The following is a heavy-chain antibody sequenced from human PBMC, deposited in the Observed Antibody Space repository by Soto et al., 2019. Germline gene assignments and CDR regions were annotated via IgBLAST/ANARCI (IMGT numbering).Heavy chain of an antibody. D-gene: IGHD3-22*01. Sequence: PSETLSLTCTVSGGSISSGVYYWSWIRQHPGKGLEWIGYIYHSGSAYYHPSLKSRVAISVDTPKNQFSLRLTSVTAADTGVYFCARDSRREVDSGGYYYYDMDVWGQGTTVTVSS. V-gene: IGHV4-31*03. CDR2: IYHSGSA. CDR3: ARDSRREVDSGGYYYYDMDV. CDR1: GGSISSGVYY. J-gene: IGHJ6*02.